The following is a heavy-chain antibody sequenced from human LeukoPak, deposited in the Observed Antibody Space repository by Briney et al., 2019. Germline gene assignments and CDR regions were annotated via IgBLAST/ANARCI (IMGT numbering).Heavy chain of an antibody. D-gene: IGHD3-3*01. Sequence: GGSLRLSCAASGFTFSSYWMSWVRQAPGKGLEWVANIKQDGSEKYYVDSVKGRFTISRDNAKNSRYLQMNSLRAEDTAVYYCATREYDFWSGYPDAFDIWGQGTMVTVSS. V-gene: IGHV3-7*01. CDR3: ATREYDFWSGYPDAFDI. J-gene: IGHJ3*02. CDR1: GFTFSSYW. CDR2: IKQDGSEK.